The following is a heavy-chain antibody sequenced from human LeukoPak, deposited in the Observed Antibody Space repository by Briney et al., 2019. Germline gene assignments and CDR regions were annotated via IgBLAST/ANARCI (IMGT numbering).Heavy chain of an antibody. CDR3: AKVATYYDFWSGWLFDY. Sequence: GGSLRLSCAVSGFTVSGNYMTWVRQAPGKGLEWVSVIYTGGTTYYRDSVKGRFTISRDNAKNSLYLQMYSLRAEDTALYYCAKVATYYDFWSGWLFDYWGQGTLVTVSS. CDR2: IYTGGTT. D-gene: IGHD3-3*01. CDR1: GFTVSGNY. V-gene: IGHV3-53*05. J-gene: IGHJ4*02.